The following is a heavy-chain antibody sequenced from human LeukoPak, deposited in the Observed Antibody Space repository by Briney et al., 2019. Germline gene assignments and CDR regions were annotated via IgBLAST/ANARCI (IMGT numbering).Heavy chain of an antibody. CDR1: GFTFSSYW. CDR3: ARQNLRRGSYYFDY. D-gene: IGHD3-16*01. Sequence: GGSLTLSCAASGFTFSSYWMSWVRQAPGKGLEWVANIKQDGSEKYYVDSVKGRLTISRDNAKNSLYLQMNSLRAEDTAVYYCARQNLRRGSYYFDYWGQGTLVTVSS. J-gene: IGHJ4*02. V-gene: IGHV3-7*01. CDR2: IKQDGSEK.